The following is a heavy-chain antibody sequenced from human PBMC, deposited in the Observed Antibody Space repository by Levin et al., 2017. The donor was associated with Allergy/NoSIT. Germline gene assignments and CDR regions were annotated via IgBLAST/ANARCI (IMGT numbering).Heavy chain of an antibody. Sequence: LSLTCAASGFTFSNYAMSWVRQAPGKGLEWVAGFRDTRYTNYADSVNGRFTISRDNSRNMFYLQMNSLRAEDTAGYYCARFALPGGAYDCSDSFHIWGQGTMVTVSS. D-gene: IGHD3-16*01. V-gene: IGHV3-23*01. CDR2: FRDTRYT. J-gene: IGHJ3*02. CDR1: GFTFSNYA. CDR3: ARFALPGGAYDCSDSFHI.